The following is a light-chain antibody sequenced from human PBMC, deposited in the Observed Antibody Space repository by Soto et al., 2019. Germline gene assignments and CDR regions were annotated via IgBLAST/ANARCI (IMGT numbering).Light chain of an antibody. Sequence: DIQMTQSPSSLSASVGDIVTITFRTSQPISEYLNWYQQKPGKAPSLLIYTSSNLQTGVPSRFSGSGSGTHFTLTINSLQPEDFATYYCQQSYNTPRTFGQGTKVDIK. CDR3: QQSYNTPRT. CDR2: TSS. CDR1: QPISEY. J-gene: IGKJ1*01. V-gene: IGKV1-39*01.